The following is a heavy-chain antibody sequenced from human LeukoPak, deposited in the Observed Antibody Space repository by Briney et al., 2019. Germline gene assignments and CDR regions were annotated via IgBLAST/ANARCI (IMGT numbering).Heavy chain of an antibody. D-gene: IGHD1-20*01. CDR2: IYYSGST. J-gene: IGHJ4*02. Sequence: SETLSLTCTVSGGSISSGGYYWSWIRQHPGKGLEWIGYIYYSGSTYYNSSLKSRVTISVDTSKNQFSLKLSSVTAADTAVYYCARVTYNWNDACFDYWGQGTLVTVSS. CDR1: GGSISSGGYY. V-gene: IGHV4-31*03. CDR3: ARVTYNWNDACFDY.